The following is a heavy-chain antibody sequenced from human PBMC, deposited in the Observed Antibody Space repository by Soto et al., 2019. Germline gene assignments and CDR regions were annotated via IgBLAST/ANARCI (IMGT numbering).Heavy chain of an antibody. V-gene: IGHV3-30*03. D-gene: IGHD2-15*01. Sequence: QVQLVESGGGVVQPGRSLRLSCAASGFTFSSYGMHWVRQAPGKGLECVAVISYDGSNKYYADSVKGRFTISRDNSKNTLYLQMNSLRAEDTAVYYCARTPISPNYYGMDVWGQGTTVTVSS. CDR3: ARTPISPNYYGMDV. CDR2: ISYDGSNK. CDR1: GFTFSSYG. J-gene: IGHJ6*02.